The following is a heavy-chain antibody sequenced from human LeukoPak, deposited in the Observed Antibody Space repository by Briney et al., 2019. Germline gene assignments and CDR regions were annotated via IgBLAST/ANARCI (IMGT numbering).Heavy chain of an antibody. CDR1: GGSISSHY. J-gene: IGHJ4*02. D-gene: IGHD6-13*01. CDR3: ARMNLAASGTPFDY. V-gene: IGHV4-4*07. CDR2: IYTSGST. Sequence: SETLSLTCTVSGGSISSHYWSWIRQPAGKGLEWIGRIYTSGSTNYNPSLKSRVTMSVDTSKNQFSLKLSSVTAADTAVYYCARMNLAASGTPFDYWGPGILVTVSS.